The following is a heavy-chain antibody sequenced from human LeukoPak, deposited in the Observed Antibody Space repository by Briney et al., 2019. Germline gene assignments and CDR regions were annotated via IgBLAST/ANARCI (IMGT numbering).Heavy chain of an antibody. D-gene: IGHD3-9*01. V-gene: IGHV3-21*01. CDR1: GLTFSSYS. CDR3: ARDTYDILTGPPRKDY. CDR2: ISSSSSYI. J-gene: IGHJ4*02. Sequence: GGSLRLSCAASGLTFSSYSMNWVRQAPGKGLEWVSSISSSSSYIYYADSVKGRFTISRDNAKNSLYLQMNSLRAEDMAVYYCARDTYDILTGPPRKDYWGQGTLVTVSS.